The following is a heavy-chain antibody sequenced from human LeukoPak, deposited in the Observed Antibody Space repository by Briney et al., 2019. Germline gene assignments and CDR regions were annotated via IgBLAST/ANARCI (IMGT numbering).Heavy chain of an antibody. CDR2: INHSGST. D-gene: IGHD3-10*02. V-gene: IGHV4-38-2*02. J-gene: IGHJ4*02. Sequence: SSETLSLTCTVSGYSISSGYYWGWIRQPPGKGLEWIGEINHSGSTNYNPSLKSRVTISVDTSKNQFSLKLSSVTAADTAVYYCARHVTFDYWGQGTLVTVSS. CDR1: GYSISSGYY. CDR3: ARHVTFDY.